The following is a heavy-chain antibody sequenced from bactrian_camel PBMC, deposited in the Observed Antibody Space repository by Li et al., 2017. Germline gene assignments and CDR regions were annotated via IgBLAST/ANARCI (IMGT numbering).Heavy chain of an antibody. D-gene: IGHD6*01. J-gene: IGHJ6*01. CDR3: VADPPTGSCTMADLGDFGI. CDR1: GYTLSTTTV. Sequence: VQLVESGGSSVQAGGSLTLACEVSGYTLSTTTVVAWFRQTPGNRREGVATISPLGDSWNRYYAASVKGRFTISQDNAKNTLYLQMNSLRPDDAAMYYCVADPPTGSCTMADLGDFGIWGQGTQVTVS. V-gene: IGHV3S6*01. CDR2: ISPLGDSWNR.